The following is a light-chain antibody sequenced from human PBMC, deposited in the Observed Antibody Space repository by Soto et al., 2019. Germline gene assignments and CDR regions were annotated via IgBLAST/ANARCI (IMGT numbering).Light chain of an antibody. J-gene: IGLJ1*01. CDR2: EVR. CDR1: NHDVGRYSY. V-gene: IGLV2-14*01. CDR3: ASYTTDNTLI. Sequence: QSLLRHLGSGTANPGQSNSITCTGSNHDVGRYSYVSWYQQYPGKTPKLLIYEVRLRPSGISDRFSGPKSGITASLTISGLEPEDEADYYCASYTTDNTLIFGTGRTVTVL.